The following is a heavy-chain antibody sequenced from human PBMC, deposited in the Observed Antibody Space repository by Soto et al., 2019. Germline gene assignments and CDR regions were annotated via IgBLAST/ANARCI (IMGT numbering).Heavy chain of an antibody. J-gene: IGHJ4*02. V-gene: IGHV3-23*01. CDR3: AKVFFGEQLGFDY. D-gene: IGHD1-1*01. CDR1: GFTFSSYA. CDR2: ISGSGAST. Sequence: EVQLLESGGGLVQPGGSLRLSCTASGFTFSSYAMNWVRQAPGKGLEWVSLISGSGASTYYADSVKGRFTISRDNSKNTLSLHMNSLRAEDTAIYYCAKVFFGEQLGFDYWGQGTLVTVSS.